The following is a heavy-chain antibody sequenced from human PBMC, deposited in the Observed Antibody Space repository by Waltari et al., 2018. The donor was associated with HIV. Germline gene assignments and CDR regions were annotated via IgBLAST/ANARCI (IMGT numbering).Heavy chain of an antibody. V-gene: IGHV3-30*01. CDR3: ARDILVVVTATSY. CDR2: ISYDGSNK. J-gene: IGHJ4*02. Sequence: QVQLVESGGGVVQPGFTSSTYAMHWVRQAPGKGLEWVAVISYDGSNKYYADSVKGRFTISRDNSKNTLYLQMNSLRAEDTAVYYCARDILVVVTATSYWGQGTLVTVSS. D-gene: IGHD2-15*01. CDR1: FTSSTYA.